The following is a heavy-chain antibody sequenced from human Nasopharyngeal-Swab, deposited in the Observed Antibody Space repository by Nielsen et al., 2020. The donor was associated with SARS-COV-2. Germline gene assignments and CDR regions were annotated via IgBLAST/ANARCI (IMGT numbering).Heavy chain of an antibody. CDR1: GFTFSTYW. J-gene: IGHJ4*02. CDR2: INTDGTTT. CDR3: AKDVGGRDNY. D-gene: IGHD2-15*01. Sequence: GGSLRLSCAASGFTFSTYWMHWVRQPPGKGLLWVSRINTDGTTTNYADSVKGRFTISRDNAKNTLYLQMNSLRAEDTAVYYCAKDVGGRDNYWGQGALVTVSS. V-gene: IGHV3-74*01.